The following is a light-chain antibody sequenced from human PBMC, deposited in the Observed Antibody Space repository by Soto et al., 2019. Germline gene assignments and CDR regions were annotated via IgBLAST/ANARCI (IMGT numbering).Light chain of an antibody. CDR1: QSVSSN. CDR3: QQYNIWPLT. V-gene: IGKV3-15*01. CDR2: GAS. J-gene: IGKJ4*02. Sequence: EIVMTQSPATLSVSPGERATLSCRARQSVSSNLAWYQQKPGQAPRLLIYGASTRATGIPARFSGSGSGTEFTLTISSLHSEDFAVYYCQQYNIWPLTFGGGTKVEIK.